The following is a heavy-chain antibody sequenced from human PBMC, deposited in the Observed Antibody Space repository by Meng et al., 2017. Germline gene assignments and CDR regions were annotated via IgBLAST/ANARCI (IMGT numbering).Heavy chain of an antibody. CDR3: APTVTTPGPFYF. J-gene: IGHJ4*02. CDR1: GPTFNSYW. CDR2: IKSDGSGT. V-gene: IGHV3-74*01. Sequence: EVQLIESGGCLVQPGGFLTLSCVASGPTFNSYWMHWARQAPGKGLVWVSRIKSDGSGTTYADIVKGRFTISRDNAKNTVYLQMKSLRAEDTAVYYCAPTVTTPGPFYFWGQGSLVTVSS. D-gene: IGHD4-17*01.